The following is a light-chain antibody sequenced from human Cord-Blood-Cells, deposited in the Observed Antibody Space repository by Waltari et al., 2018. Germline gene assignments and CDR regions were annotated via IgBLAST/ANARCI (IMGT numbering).Light chain of an antibody. CDR2: DVS. V-gene: IGLV2-14*01. Sequence: QSALTQPASVSGSPGQSITISCTGTTSDGGGYNYVSWSQQHPGKAPNLMIYDVSKRPSGVSNRFSCSKSGNTASLTISALQAEDEADYYCSSYTSSSTVVFGGGTKLTVL. CDR3: SSYTSSSTVV. J-gene: IGLJ2*01. CDR1: TSDGGGYNY.